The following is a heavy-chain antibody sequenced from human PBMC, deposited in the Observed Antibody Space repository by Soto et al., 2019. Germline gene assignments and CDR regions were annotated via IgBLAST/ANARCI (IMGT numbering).Heavy chain of an antibody. CDR3: AREVYYYDSSGYTGEFDY. V-gene: IGHV1-2*04. CDR1: GYTFTGYY. Sequence: ASVNVSCKASGYTFTGYYMHWVRQAPGQGLEWMGWINPNSGGTNYAQKFQGWVTMTRDTSISTAYMELSRLRSDDTAVYYCAREVYYYDSSGYTGEFDYWGQGTLVTVSS. CDR2: INPNSGGT. D-gene: IGHD3-22*01. J-gene: IGHJ4*02.